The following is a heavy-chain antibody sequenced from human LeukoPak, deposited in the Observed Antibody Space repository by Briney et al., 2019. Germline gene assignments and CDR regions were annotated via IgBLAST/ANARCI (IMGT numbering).Heavy chain of an antibody. D-gene: IGHD6-19*01. V-gene: IGHV4-39*07. CDR3: ARGPNSSGWYRRGGYFDY. Sequence: SETLSLTCTVSGGSIISSNYYCAWIRQPPGKGLEWIGSIYYSGDTYYNPSLKSRVTISVDTSKNQFSLKLSSVTAADTAVYYCARGPNSSGWYRRGGYFDYWGQGTLVTVSS. CDR2: IYYSGDT. CDR1: GGSIISSNYY. J-gene: IGHJ4*02.